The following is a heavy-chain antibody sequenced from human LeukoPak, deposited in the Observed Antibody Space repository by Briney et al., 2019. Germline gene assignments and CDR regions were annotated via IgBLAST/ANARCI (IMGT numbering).Heavy chain of an antibody. Sequence: GASVKVSCKASGYTFTSYGISWVRQAPGQGREWMGWISAYNGNTNYAQKLQGRVTMTTDTSTSTAYMELRSLRSDDTAVYYCARVVDYDILTGYYSYYFDYWGQGTLVTVSS. D-gene: IGHD3-9*01. CDR2: ISAYNGNT. CDR1: GYTFTSYG. V-gene: IGHV1-18*01. J-gene: IGHJ4*02. CDR3: ARVVDYDILTGYYSYYFDY.